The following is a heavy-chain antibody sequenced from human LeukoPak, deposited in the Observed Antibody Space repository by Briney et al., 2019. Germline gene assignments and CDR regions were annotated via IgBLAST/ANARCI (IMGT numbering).Heavy chain of an antibody. CDR3: ARDGAHTAMVFPYFDY. CDR1: GGTFSSYA. Sequence: ASVKVSCKASGGTFSSYAISWVRQAPGQGLEWMGIINPSGGSTSYAQKFQGRVTMTRDTSTSTVYMELSSLRSEDTAVYYCARDGAHTAMVFPYFDYWGQGTLVTVSS. J-gene: IGHJ4*02. D-gene: IGHD5-18*01. CDR2: INPSGGST. V-gene: IGHV1-46*01.